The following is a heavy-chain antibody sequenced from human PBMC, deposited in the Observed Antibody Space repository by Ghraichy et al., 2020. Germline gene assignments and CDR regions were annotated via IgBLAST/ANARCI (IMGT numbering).Heavy chain of an antibody. CDR3: AKTSGFSSGWYDY. V-gene: IGHV3-23*01. Sequence: GGSLRLSCAASGLTFSSYWMSWVRQAPGKGLEWVSGISSYSGAHTYYTDSVKGRFTISRDNSKNTLYLQMNSLRAEDTAIYYCAKTSGFSSGWYDYWSQGTLVTVSS. J-gene: IGHJ4*02. CDR1: GLTFSSYW. CDR2: ISSYSGAHT. D-gene: IGHD6-19*01.